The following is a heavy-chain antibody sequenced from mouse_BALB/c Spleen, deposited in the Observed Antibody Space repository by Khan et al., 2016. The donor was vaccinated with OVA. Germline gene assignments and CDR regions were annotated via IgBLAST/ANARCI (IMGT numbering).Heavy chain of an antibody. J-gene: IGHJ3*01. D-gene: IGHD2-12*01. CDR3: ARTSSIYDFTY. CDR2: IRSGGST. Sequence: QVQLKESGPGLVQPSQSLSITCTVSGFSLNTYGIHWIRQSQGKGLEWLGVIRSGGSTDYKGAFISRLNINKDNSKSQVFVKLSSLQADDTAIYSCARTSSIYDFTYWGQGTLVTVSA. CDR1: GFSLNTYG. V-gene: IGHV2-2*01.